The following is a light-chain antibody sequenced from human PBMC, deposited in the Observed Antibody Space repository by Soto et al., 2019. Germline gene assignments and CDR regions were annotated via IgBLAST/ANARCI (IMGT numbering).Light chain of an antibody. CDR3: HQYGNSPQWT. CDR1: QSVSCSA. V-gene: IGKV3-20*01. CDR2: GAS. Sequence: EIGLTQSPGTLSFSPGQRATLSCRASQSVSCSALGWYQQKPGQAPRLLIYGASRRTSGIPDRFSVSESQTGFNLTISSLEPEDFAVYYCHQYGNSPQWTFGQGTKVEVK. J-gene: IGKJ1*01.